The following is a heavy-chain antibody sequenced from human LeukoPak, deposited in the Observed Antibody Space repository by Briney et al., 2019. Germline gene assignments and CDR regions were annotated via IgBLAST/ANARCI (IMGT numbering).Heavy chain of an antibody. J-gene: IGHJ5*02. V-gene: IGHV4-59*01. CDR3: ARGGPSSRWFDP. Sequence: PSETLSLTCTVSGGSITSDHWSWIRQPPGRGLEWLAFVFFGGAPDYNPSLKSRITISVDTSRNQFSLNLKSVTSADTAVYYCARGGPSSRWFDPWGPGTLVTVSA. CDR2: VFFGGAP. D-gene: IGHD2-2*01. CDR1: GGSITSDH.